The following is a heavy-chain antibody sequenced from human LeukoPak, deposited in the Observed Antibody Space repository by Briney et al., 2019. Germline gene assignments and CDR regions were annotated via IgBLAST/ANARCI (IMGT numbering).Heavy chain of an antibody. Sequence: GGSLRLSCAASGFTFSSYAMSWVRQAPGKGLEWVSAISGSGGSTYYADSVKGRFTISRDNSKNTLYLRMNSLRAEDTAVYYCAKEESAYIVVVPGGFDPWGQGTLVTVSS. CDR2: ISGSGGST. CDR3: AKEESAYIVVVPGGFDP. D-gene: IGHD2-2*01. V-gene: IGHV3-23*01. CDR1: GFTFSSYA. J-gene: IGHJ5*02.